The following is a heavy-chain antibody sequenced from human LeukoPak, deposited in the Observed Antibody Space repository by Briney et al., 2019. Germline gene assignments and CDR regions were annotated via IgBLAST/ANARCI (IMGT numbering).Heavy chain of an antibody. CDR3: ARDPYYYDSSVNY. CDR2: ISSSSSTI. Sequence: GGSLRLSCAASGFTFSTYSMNWVRQAPGKGLEWVSYISSSSSTIYYADSVKGRFTISRDNAKNSQYLQMNSLRAEDTAVYYCARDPYYYDSSVNYWGQGTLVTVSS. D-gene: IGHD3-22*01. V-gene: IGHV3-48*01. CDR1: GFTFSTYS. J-gene: IGHJ4*02.